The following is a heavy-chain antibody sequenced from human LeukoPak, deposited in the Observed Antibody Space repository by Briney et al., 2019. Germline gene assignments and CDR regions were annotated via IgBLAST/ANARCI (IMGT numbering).Heavy chain of an antibody. J-gene: IGHJ3*02. V-gene: IGHV3-53*01. Sequence: GGSLRLSCAASGFTVSSNYMSWVRQAPGKGLEWVSVIYSGGSTYYADSVKGRFTISRDNSKNTLYLQMNSLRAEDTAVYYCARGMETGTTEEAFDIWGQRDNGHRLF. CDR1: GFTVSSNY. CDR2: IYSGGST. D-gene: IGHD1-1*01. CDR3: ARGMETGTTEEAFDI.